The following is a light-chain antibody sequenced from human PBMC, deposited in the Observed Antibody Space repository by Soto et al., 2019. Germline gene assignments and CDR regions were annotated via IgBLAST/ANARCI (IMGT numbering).Light chain of an antibody. Sequence: DIQMAESPSTLSASVGDRVTITCRASQSISSWLGWHQQKPGKAPKLLIYKPSTLQNGVPSRFSGSASGTEFTLTISTLHPNDFATYYYQQYNSYPRKFSHGTQVEIK. CDR1: QSISSW. J-gene: IGKJ1*01. V-gene: IGKV1-5*03. CDR2: KPS. CDR3: QQYNSYPRK.